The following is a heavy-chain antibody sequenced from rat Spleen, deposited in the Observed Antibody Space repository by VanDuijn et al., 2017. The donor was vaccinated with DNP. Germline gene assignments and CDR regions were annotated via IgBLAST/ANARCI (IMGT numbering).Heavy chain of an antibody. J-gene: IGHJ4*01. CDR2: IIYGGSRT. V-gene: IGHV5S10*01. CDR1: GFTFSDYN. Sequence: EVQLVESGGGLVQPGRSLKLSCAASGFTFSDYNMAWVRQAPKKGLEWVATIIYGGSRTQYRDSVKGRFTISRDNAKTTLYLQMDSLRSEDTATYYCARPTYLYAMDAWGQGTSVTVSA. D-gene: IGHD2-1*01. CDR3: ARPTYLYAMDA.